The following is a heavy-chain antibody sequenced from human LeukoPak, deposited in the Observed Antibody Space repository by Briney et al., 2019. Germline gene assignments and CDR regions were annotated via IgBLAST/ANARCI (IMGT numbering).Heavy chain of an antibody. D-gene: IGHD3-3*01. CDR3: ASTPIITIDYYYYMDV. CDR1: GYSISSGYY. J-gene: IGHJ6*03. V-gene: IGHV4-38-2*02. CDR2: IYHSGST. Sequence: SETLSLTCTVSGYSISSGYYWGWIRQPPGKGLEWIGSIYHSGSTYYNPSLKSRVTISVDTSKNQFSLKLSSVTAADTAVYYCASTPIITIDYYYYMDVWGKGTTVTVSS.